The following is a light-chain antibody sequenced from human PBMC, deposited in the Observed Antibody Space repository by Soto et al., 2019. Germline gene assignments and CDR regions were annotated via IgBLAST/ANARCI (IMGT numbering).Light chain of an antibody. CDR3: QQYASPGT. V-gene: IGKV3-20*01. CDR1: QRVSSSF. Sequence: EIVLTQSPGTLSLSPGERATLSCRASQRVSSSFFAWYQQKPGQAPRLLIYGASSRATGIPDRFSGSGSGKVFTTTISRLEADYFALYYCQQYASPGTFGQGTKVEIK. J-gene: IGKJ1*01. CDR2: GAS.